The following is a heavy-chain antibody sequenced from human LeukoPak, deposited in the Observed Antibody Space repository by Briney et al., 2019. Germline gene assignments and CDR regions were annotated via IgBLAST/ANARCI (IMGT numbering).Heavy chain of an antibody. J-gene: IGHJ4*02. Sequence: GASVKVSCKVSGYSLTQLSMHWVRQGIGRGLEWMGGFDPVDGETIYAQKFQGRVTMTENTSTDTAYMELSSLRSDDTAVYYCAILLEDYAFSTGSAKDHWGQGTLVTVSS. CDR1: GYSLTQLS. V-gene: IGHV1-24*01. CDR3: AILLEDYAFSTGSAKDH. CDR2: FDPVDGET. D-gene: IGHD3-3*01.